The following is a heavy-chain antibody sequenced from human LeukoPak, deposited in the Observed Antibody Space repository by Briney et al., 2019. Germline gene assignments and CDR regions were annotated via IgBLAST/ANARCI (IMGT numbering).Heavy chain of an antibody. CDR3: AKLYGDYDGY. J-gene: IGHJ4*02. Sequence: GGTLRLSCAASGFTFSSYGMSWVRQAPGKGLEWVSAISGSGGSTYYADSVKGRFTISRDNSKNTLYLQMNSLRAEDTAVYYCAKLYGDYDGYWGQGTLVTVSS. CDR1: GFTFSSYG. CDR2: ISGSGGST. D-gene: IGHD4-17*01. V-gene: IGHV3-23*01.